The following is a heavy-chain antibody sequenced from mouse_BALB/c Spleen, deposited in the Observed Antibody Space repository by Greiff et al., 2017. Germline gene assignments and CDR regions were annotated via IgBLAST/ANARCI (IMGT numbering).Heavy chain of an antibody. CDR3: ARKDYYDYAMDY. J-gene: IGHJ4*01. Sequence: QVQLKQPGAELVKPGAPVKLSCKASGYTFTSYWMNWVKQRPGRGLEWIGRIDPSDSETHYNQKFKDKATLTVDKSSSTAYIQLSSLTSEDSAVYYCARKDYYDYAMDYWGQGTSVTVSS. CDR2: IDPSDSET. CDR1: GYTFTSYW. V-gene: IGHV1-69*02. D-gene: IGHD2-4*01.